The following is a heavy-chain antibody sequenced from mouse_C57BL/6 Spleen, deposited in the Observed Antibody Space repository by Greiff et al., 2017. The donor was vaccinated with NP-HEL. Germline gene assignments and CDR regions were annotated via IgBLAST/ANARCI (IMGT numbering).Heavy chain of an antibody. V-gene: IGHV1-62-2*01. J-gene: IGHJ2*01. Sequence: VHLVESGAELVKPGASVKLSCKASGYTFTEYTIHWVKQRPGQGLEWIGWFYPGSGSTKYNEKFKDKATLTADKSSSTAYMELSRLTSEVSAVYFCARHSRTGYYFDYWGQGTTLTVSS. CDR3: ARHSRTGYYFDY. CDR2: FYPGSGST. D-gene: IGHD4-1*01. CDR1: GYTFTEYT.